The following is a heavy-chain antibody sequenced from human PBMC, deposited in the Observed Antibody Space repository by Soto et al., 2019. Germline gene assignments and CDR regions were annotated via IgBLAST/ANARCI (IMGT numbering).Heavy chain of an antibody. Sequence: EVQLLESGGGLVQPGGSLRLSCAASGFTFSNYAMSWVRQAPGKGLEWVCSISGSGDTSYYADSVKGRFTISRDNSKNTLYMQLNSLRPEKTAICYCAKDLGGDRLRFGEFAHFDCWGQGNRVNVSS. J-gene: IGHJ4*02. CDR2: ISGSGDTS. D-gene: IGHD3-10*01. CDR3: AKDLGGDRLRFGEFAHFDC. V-gene: IGHV3-23*01. CDR1: GFTFSNYA.